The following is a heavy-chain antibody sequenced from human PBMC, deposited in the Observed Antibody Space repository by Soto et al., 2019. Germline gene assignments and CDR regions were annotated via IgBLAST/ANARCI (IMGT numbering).Heavy chain of an antibody. CDR1: GFTFSNAW. J-gene: IGHJ4*02. Sequence: EVQLVESGGGLVKPGGSLRLSCAASGFTFSNAWMSWVRLAPGKGLEWVGRIKSKTDGGTTDYAAPVKGRFTISRDDSKNTLYLQMNSLKTEDTAVYYCTMVRGVVNYFDYWGQGTLVTVSS. CDR2: IKSKTDGGTT. V-gene: IGHV3-15*01. D-gene: IGHD3-10*01. CDR3: TMVRGVVNYFDY.